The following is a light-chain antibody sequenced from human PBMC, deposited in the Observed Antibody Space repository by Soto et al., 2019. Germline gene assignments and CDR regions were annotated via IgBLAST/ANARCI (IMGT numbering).Light chain of an antibody. CDR2: GAS. J-gene: IGKJ4*01. CDR3: HQYCNSPLT. V-gene: IGKV3-20*01. CDR1: HIVSSNY. Sequence: ETVLTQSPGTLSLSPGERATLSCRASHIVSSNYLAWYQQKPGQAPRLLIYGASSRATGIPDRFSGSGSGAYYTLTISRLEPEDYAVYYYHQYCNSPLTFGGGTKVDIK.